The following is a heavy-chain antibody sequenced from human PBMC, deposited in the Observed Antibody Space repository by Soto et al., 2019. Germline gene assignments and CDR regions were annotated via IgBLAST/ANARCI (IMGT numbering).Heavy chain of an antibody. CDR1: GYXFTSYL. CDR3: ATHGVRSRAGATTGFDP. Sequence: EXLKISSKGSGYXFTSYLLIWVRQMPGKGLELMGGIDPSYSNTNYSPSFQGHVTISVDKSIRTAYLQLSSLKASDTAMYFCATHGVRSRAGATTGFDPWGKGTLVTV. CDR2: IDPSYSNT. V-gene: IGHV5-10-1*01. J-gene: IGHJ5*02. D-gene: IGHD1-1*01.